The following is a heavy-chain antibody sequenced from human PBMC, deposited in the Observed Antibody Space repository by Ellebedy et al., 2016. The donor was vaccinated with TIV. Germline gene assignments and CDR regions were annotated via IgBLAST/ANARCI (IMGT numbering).Heavy chain of an antibody. D-gene: IGHD5-24*01. J-gene: IGHJ5*02. CDR2: VSHDEKKY. Sequence: PGGSLRLSCAGSGFTFSSFGMHWVRQAPGKGLEWVALVSHDEKKYYYADSVKGRFTASRDNSKNTLYLQMNSLRAEDTAVYYCTKDGPWGWLEWSWGQGTLVTVSS. CDR1: GFTFSSFG. CDR3: TKDGPWGWLEWS. V-gene: IGHV3-30*18.